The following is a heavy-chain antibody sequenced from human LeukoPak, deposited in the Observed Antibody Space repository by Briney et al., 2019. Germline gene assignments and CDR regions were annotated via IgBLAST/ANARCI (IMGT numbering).Heavy chain of an antibody. CDR1: EYTFTSYD. J-gene: IGHJ4*02. V-gene: IGHV1-8*01. D-gene: IGHD2-15*01. CDR2: MNPNSGNT. CDR3: ARACSGGSCPVPFDY. Sequence: ASVKVSCKASEYTFTSYDINWVRQATGQGLEWMGWMNPNSGNTGHAQKFQGRVTMTRNTSISTAYTELSSLRSEDTAVYYCARACSGGSCPVPFDYWGQGTLVTVSS.